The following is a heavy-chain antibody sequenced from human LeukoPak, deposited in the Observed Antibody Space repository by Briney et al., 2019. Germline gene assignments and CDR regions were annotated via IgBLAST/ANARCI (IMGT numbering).Heavy chain of an antibody. Sequence: ASVKVSCKTSGHTFNTYAISGVRQAPGEGLEWMAWISNHNVNTNSAQKLQGRVTITKDTSTSTAYLDLQSLRSDDTAIYYCARHGNALTHSEYFDYWGQGTLITVSS. CDR3: ARHGNALTHSEYFDY. CDR1: GHTFNTYA. D-gene: IGHD1-26*01. V-gene: IGHV1-18*01. J-gene: IGHJ4*02. CDR2: ISNHNVNT.